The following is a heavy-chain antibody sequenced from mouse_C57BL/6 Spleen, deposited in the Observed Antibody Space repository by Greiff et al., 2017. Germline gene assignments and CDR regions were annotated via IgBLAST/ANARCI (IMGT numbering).Heavy chain of an antibody. Sequence: VQLQQPGAELVRPGSSVKLSCKASGYTFTSYWMDWVKQRPGQGLEWIGNIYPSDSETHYNQKFKDKATLTVDKSSSTAYMQLSSLTSEDSAVYYCARSHYYGSSYRYFDVWGTGTTLTVSS. V-gene: IGHV1-61*01. D-gene: IGHD1-1*01. CDR2: IYPSDSET. CDR3: ARSHYYGSSYRYFDV. J-gene: IGHJ1*03. CDR1: GYTFTSYW.